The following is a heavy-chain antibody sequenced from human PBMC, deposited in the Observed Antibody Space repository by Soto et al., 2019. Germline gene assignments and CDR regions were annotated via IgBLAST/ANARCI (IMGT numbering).Heavy chain of an antibody. CDR1: GGTFSSYA. J-gene: IGHJ4*02. D-gene: IGHD3-16*02. CDR2: IIPIFGTA. V-gene: IGHV1-69*01. CDR3: AIVADYDYVWGSYRPVYFDY. Sequence: QVQLVQSGAEVKKPGSSVKVSCKASGGTFSSYAISWVRQAPGQGLEWMGGIIPIFGTANYAQKFQGRVTITADESTSTAYMELSSLRSEDTAVYYCAIVADYDYVWGSYRPVYFDYWGQGTLVTVSS.